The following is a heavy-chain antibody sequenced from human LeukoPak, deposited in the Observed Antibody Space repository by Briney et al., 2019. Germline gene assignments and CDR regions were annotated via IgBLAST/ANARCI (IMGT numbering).Heavy chain of an antibody. D-gene: IGHD3-10*01. Sequence: PGGSLRLSCAASGFTFSSYSMNWVRQAPGKGLEWVSYISSSSDTIYYADSVKGRFTISRDNAKNSLYLQMNSLRAEDTAVYYCARERGPIDYWGQGTLVTVSS. CDR2: ISSSSDTI. CDR1: GFTFSSYS. V-gene: IGHV3-48*01. J-gene: IGHJ4*02. CDR3: ARERGPIDY.